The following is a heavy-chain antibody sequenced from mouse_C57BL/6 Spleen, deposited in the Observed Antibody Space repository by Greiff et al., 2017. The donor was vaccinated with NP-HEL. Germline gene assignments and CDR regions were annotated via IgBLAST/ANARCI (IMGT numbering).Heavy chain of an antibody. Sequence: VQVVESGEGLVKPGGSLKLSCAASGFTFSSYAMSWVRQTPEKRLEWVAYISSGGDYIYYADTVKGRFTISRDNARNTLYLQMSSLKSEDTAMYYCTRDGPAWFAYWGQGTLVTVSA. J-gene: IGHJ3*01. CDR3: TRDGPAWFAY. V-gene: IGHV5-9-1*02. CDR2: ISSGGDYI. CDR1: GFTFSSYA. D-gene: IGHD2-3*01.